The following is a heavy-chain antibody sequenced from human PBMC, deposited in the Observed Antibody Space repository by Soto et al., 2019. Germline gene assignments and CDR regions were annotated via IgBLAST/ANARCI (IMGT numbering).Heavy chain of an antibody. J-gene: IGHJ5*02. CDR2: ISSSSSYT. CDR3: ARGAVDFGVVIPVVNWFDP. V-gene: IGHV3-11*06. CDR1: GFTFSDYY. Sequence: QVQLVESGGGLVKPGGSLRLSCAASGFTFSDYYMSWIRQAPGKGLEWVSYISSSSSYTNYADSVKGRFTISRDNAKNSLYLQINSLRAEDTAVYYCARGAVDFGVVIPVVNWFDPWGQGTLVTVSS. D-gene: IGHD3-3*01.